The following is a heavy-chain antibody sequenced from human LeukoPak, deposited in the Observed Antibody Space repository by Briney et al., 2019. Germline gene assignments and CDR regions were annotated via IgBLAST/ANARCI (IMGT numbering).Heavy chain of an antibody. CDR2: INHSGST. D-gene: IGHD2-2*01. CDR1: GFTFSNYA. V-gene: IGHV4-34*01. Sequence: PGGSLRLSCAASGFTFSNYAMSWIRQPPGKGLEWIGEINHSGSTNYNPSLKSRVTIPVDTSKNQFSLKLSSVTAADTAVYYCARDQLPSRGRPAIVPATYYYGMDVWGQGTTVTVSS. CDR3: ARDQLPSRGRPAIVPATYYYGMDV. J-gene: IGHJ6*02.